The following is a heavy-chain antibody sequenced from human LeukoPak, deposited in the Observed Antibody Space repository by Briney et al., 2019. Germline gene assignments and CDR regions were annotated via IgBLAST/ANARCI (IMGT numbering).Heavy chain of an antibody. CDR1: VDSFRVGGPY. J-gene: IGHJ4*02. V-gene: IGHV4-61*08. Sequence: SETLSLPSTLSVDSFRVGGPYGGWIRHPPGKRPEWIGDTFHTGKTNYHPSLRSRATISLDTSTSQFSLRLTSMTAADTAVYYCARIFASWGQGILVTVSS. CDR3: ARIFAS. CDR2: TFHTGKT.